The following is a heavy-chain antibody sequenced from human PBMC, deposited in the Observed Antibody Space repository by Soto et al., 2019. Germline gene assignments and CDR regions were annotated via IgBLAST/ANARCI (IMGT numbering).Heavy chain of an antibody. Sequence: PSETLSLTCAVSGGSVSSVNYYWSWIRQPPGKGLEWIGYIYYSGSTNYNPSLKSRVTISVDTSKNQFSLKLSSVTAADTAVYYCARDVGAWGSYGMDVWGQGTTVTVSS. CDR1: GGSVSSVNYY. CDR3: ARDVGAWGSYGMDV. CDR2: IYYSGST. V-gene: IGHV4-61*01. J-gene: IGHJ6*02. D-gene: IGHD1-26*01.